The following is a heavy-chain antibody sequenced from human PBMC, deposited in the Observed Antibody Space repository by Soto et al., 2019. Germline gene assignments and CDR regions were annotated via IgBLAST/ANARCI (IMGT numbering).Heavy chain of an antibody. V-gene: IGHV1-24*01. CDR1: GGTFTNFA. J-gene: IGHJ3*02. CDR2: VNPVVDET. D-gene: IGHD1-7*01. Sequence: ASVTVSCKASGGTFTNFAINWVRQAPGQGFEWMGSVNPVVDETIYAQKFQGRVTMTEDTSTDTAYMELSSLRSEDTAVYYCATDGNWNYIGPQYAFDIWGQGTMVTVSS. CDR3: ATDGNWNYIGPQYAFDI.